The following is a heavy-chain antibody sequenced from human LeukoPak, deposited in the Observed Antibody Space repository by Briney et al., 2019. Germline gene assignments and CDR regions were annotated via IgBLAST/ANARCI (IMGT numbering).Heavy chain of an antibody. CDR2: IYYSGST. Sequence: PSETLSLTCTVSGGSISSGDYYWRWIRQPPGKGLEWFGYIYYSGSTYYNPPLKSRVPISVDTSKNQFSLKLSSVTAADTAVYYCARDRPVTTHAFDIWGQGTMVTVSS. D-gene: IGHD4-17*01. J-gene: IGHJ3*02. V-gene: IGHV4-30-4*08. CDR3: ARDRPVTTHAFDI. CDR1: GGSISSGDYY.